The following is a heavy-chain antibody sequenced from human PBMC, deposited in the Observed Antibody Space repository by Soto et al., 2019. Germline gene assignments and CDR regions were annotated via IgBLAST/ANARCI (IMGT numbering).Heavy chain of an antibody. CDR2: INHSGST. CDR3: ARGGTDYGDYETYYSYGMDV. CDR1: VVSFSGYY. Sequence: PSETLSLTCAFYVVSFSGYYWSCIRQPPGKWLEWIGEINHSGSTNYNPSLKSRVTISVDTSKNQFSLKLSSVTAADTAVYYCARGGTDYGDYETYYSYGMDVWGQGTTVNVSS. D-gene: IGHD4-17*01. J-gene: IGHJ6*02. V-gene: IGHV4-34*01.